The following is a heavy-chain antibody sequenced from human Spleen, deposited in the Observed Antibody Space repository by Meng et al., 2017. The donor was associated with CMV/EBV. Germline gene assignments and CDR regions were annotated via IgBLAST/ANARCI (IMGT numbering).Heavy chain of an antibody. J-gene: IGHJ4*01. D-gene: IGHD1-26*01. CDR3: VRIRVGHSSPIDF. V-gene: IGHV4-31*02. CDR2: IYYTGDI. CDR1: GRSIRLGSYY. Sequence: SGRSIRLGSYYWGWARKFPGRGLESIGRIYYTGDIFYNPSLKGRLTIAPDTSKNQWSLSLKFMTVADAAVYYCVRIRVGHSSPIDFWGRGTPVTVSS.